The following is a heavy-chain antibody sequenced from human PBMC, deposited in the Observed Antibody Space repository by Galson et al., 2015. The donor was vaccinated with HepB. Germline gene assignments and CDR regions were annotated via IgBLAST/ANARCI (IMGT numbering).Heavy chain of an antibody. V-gene: IGHV5-10-1*01. CDR1: GYSFTTYW. Sequence: QSGAEVKKPGESLRISCKGSGYSFTTYWISWVRQMPGKGLEWMGRIDPSDSYTNYSPSFQGHVTISVDKSISTAYLRWSSLKASDTAMYYCVRHTYYYDSSGYRNFDYWGQGTLVTVSS. D-gene: IGHD3-22*01. CDR2: IDPSDSYT. J-gene: IGHJ4*02. CDR3: VRHTYYYDSSGYRNFDY.